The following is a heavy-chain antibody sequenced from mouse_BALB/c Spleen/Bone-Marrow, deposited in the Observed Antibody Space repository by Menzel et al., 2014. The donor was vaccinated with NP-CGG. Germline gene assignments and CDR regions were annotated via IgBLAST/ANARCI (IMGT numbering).Heavy chain of an antibody. V-gene: IGHV1-20*02. D-gene: IGHD1-1*01. CDR1: GYSFTGYF. CDR2: INPYNGDT. J-gene: IGHJ1*01. Sequence: FHLQQPGPELVQPGASVKISCKASGYSFTGYFMNWVMQSHGKSLEWIGRINPYNGDTFYNQKFKGKATLTVDKSSSAAHMELRSLASEVSAVYYCAREGGYYYSSSPYFYVWGAGTTVTVSS. CDR3: AREGGYYYSSSPYFYV.